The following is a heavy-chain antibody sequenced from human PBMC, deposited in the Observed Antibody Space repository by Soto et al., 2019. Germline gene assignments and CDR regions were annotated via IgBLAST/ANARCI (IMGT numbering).Heavy chain of an antibody. CDR1: GYTFTAHC. D-gene: IGHD3-10*01. V-gene: IGHV1-18*01. J-gene: IGHJ6*02. CDR3: TREGSAPYYYYGMDA. Sequence: ASMKVSRKASGYTFTAHCVSGVRHAPGQRLEWLGWINTHNGNTNYAQNLQGRVIMTADTSTNTAYMELRSLRSDDTAIYYCTREGSAPYYYYGMDAWGQGTTVTSP. CDR2: INTHNGNT.